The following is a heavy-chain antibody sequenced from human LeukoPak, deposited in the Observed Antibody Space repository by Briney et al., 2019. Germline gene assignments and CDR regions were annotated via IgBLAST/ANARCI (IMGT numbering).Heavy chain of an antibody. D-gene: IGHD5-12*01. V-gene: IGHV4-38-2*02. CDR1: GYSISSGYY. CDR2: IYHSGST. Sequence: PSETLSLTCAVSGYSISSGYYWGWIRRPPGKGLEWIGSIYHSGSTYYNPSLKSRVTISVDTSKNQFSLKLSSVTAADTAVYYCARETLSGYDGNDAFDIWGQGTMVSVSS. J-gene: IGHJ3*02. CDR3: ARETLSGYDGNDAFDI.